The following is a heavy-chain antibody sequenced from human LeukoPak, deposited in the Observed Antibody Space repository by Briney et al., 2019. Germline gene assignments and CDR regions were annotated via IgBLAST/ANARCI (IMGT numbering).Heavy chain of an antibody. D-gene: IGHD6-6*01. V-gene: IGHV4-30-4*08. J-gene: IGHJ4*02. CDR1: GASINSGDYY. CDR3: ATTARHCSEY. Sequence: SQTLSLACTVSGASINSGDYYWTWIRQPPGKGLEWIAYIYNSGSTYYNPSLRSRVAISMDTSNNRFSLRLDSVTAADTAVYFCATTARHCSEYWGQGTLVTVSS. CDR2: IYNSGST.